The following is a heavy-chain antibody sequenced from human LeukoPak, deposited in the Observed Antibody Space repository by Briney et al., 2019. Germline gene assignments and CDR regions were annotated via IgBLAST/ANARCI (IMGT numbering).Heavy chain of an antibody. V-gene: IGHV3-64*01. CDR2: ISSNGGST. Sequence: GGSLRLSCAASGFTFSNYAMHWVRQAPGKGLEYVSTISSNGGSTYYANSVKGRFTISRDNSKNTLYLQMGSLRAEDMAVYCCARDRGTLPGYFDYWGQGTLVTVSS. CDR1: GFTFSNYA. CDR3: ARDRGTLPGYFDY. J-gene: IGHJ4*02. D-gene: IGHD1-7*01.